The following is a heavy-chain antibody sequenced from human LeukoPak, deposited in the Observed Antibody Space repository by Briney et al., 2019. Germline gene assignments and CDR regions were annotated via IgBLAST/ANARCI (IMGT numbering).Heavy chain of an antibody. CDR1: GLVFNDAW. Sequence: GGSLRLSCIVSGLVFNDAWMSWVRQAPGKGLEWVGRITSGGATDYAAPVKGRFIISRDNSKGTYYLQMNSLKTDDTAMYYCTWMATVRTVDFWGQGTPVIVSS. V-gene: IGHV3-15*01. D-gene: IGHD4-17*01. CDR3: TWMATVRTVDF. CDR2: ITSGGAT. J-gene: IGHJ4*02.